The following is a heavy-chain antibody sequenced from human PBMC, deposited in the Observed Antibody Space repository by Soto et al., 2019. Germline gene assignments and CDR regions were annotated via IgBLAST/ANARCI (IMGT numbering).Heavy chain of an antibody. CDR2: INADNGNT. CDR1: GYTFTSYA. Sequence: ASVKVSCKASGYTFTSYAMHWVRQAPGQRLEWMGWINADNGNTKYSQKFQGRVTMTTDTSASTAYMELSSLRSDDTAVYYCARVWYAGHSGAFDVWGQGTMVTVSS. V-gene: IGHV1-3*01. D-gene: IGHD2-15*01. CDR3: ARVWYAGHSGAFDV. J-gene: IGHJ3*01.